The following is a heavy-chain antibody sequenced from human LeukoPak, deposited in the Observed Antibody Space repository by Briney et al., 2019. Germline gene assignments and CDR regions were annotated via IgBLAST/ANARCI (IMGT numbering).Heavy chain of an antibody. J-gene: IGHJ3*02. Sequence: SETLSLTCTVSGGSISSYYWSWIRQPPGKGLEWIGYIYYSGSTNYNPSLKSRVAISVDTSKNQFSLKLSSVTAADTAVYYCARTSRDGYSYDAFDIWGQGTMVTVSS. V-gene: IGHV4-59*01. CDR1: GGSISSYY. CDR3: ARTSRDGYSYDAFDI. CDR2: IYYSGST. D-gene: IGHD5-24*01.